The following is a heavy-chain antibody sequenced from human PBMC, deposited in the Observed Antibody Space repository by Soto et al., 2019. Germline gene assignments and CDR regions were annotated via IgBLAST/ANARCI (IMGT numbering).Heavy chain of an antibody. CDR1: GFTFSSYA. CDR3: AKDRRYSGSYRDFGYYIEY. V-gene: IGHV3-23*01. Sequence: EVQLLESGGGLVQPGGSLRLSCAASGFTFSSYAMNWVRQAPGKGLEWVSAISGSGGYTYYADSVKGRFTITRDNSKNTQYLKMNRLRAEDTAVYDGAKDRRYSGSYRDFGYYIEYWGQGALVTVSS. CDR2: ISGSGGYT. J-gene: IGHJ4*02. D-gene: IGHD1-26*01.